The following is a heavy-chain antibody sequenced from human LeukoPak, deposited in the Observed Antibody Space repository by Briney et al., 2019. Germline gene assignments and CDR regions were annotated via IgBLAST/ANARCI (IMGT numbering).Heavy chain of an antibody. J-gene: IGHJ4*02. CDR3: ASSPLWLVPGYFDY. CDR2: INPSGGST. CDR1: GYTFTSYD. Sequence: ASVKVSCKVSGYTFTSYDINWVRQATGQGLEWMGIINPSGGSTSYAQKFQGRVTMTRDTSTSTVYMELSSLRSEDTAVYYCASSPLWLVPGYFDYWGQGTLVTVSS. V-gene: IGHV1-46*03. D-gene: IGHD6-19*01.